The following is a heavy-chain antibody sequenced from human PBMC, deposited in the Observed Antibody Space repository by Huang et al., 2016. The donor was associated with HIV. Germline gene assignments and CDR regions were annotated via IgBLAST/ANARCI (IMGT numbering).Heavy chain of an antibody. D-gene: IGHD3-22*01. CDR1: GFPGSNVG. Sequence: QLQLVGSGGGVVQPGRSLRLSCAASGFPGSNVGTHWVRQGPGKGLEWQAITSYEETYKDDADCVKGRFTISRDNAKNMLYLQMNSLTAEDTAVYYCATSRYDGSTSYHNEYFQHWGQGTLVTVSP. V-gene: IGHV3-30*03. J-gene: IGHJ1*01. CDR3: ATSRYDGSTSYHNEYFQH. CDR2: TSYEETYK.